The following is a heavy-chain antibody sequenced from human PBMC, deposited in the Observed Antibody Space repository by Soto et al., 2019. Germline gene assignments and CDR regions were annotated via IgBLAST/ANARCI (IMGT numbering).Heavy chain of an antibody. V-gene: IGHV5-10-1*01. J-gene: IGHJ6*02. CDR1: GYSFTTYW. Sequence: PGESLKFSCKGSGYSFTTYWISWVRQMPGKGLEWMGRIDPSDSYTNYSPSFQGHVTISADKSISTAYLQWSSLKASDTAMYYCARLPYYYGSGSSLLGMDVWGQGTTVTVSS. CDR2: IDPSDSYT. CDR3: ARLPYYYGSGSSLLGMDV. D-gene: IGHD3-10*01.